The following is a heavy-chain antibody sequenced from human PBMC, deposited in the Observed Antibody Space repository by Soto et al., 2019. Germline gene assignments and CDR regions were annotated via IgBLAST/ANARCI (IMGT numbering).Heavy chain of an antibody. D-gene: IGHD2-15*01. CDR2: LVVGTGNT. CDR1: GFTFRSSA. CDR3: ATGAYCSGGSCSDYYYYYYGMDL. J-gene: IGHJ6*02. Sequence: SVKVSFKTSGFTFRSSAVQWVRQARGQRLEWIGWLVVGTGNTNYAQKFQQRVTISSDRSTNTVSMELSSLTSEDTAVYYCATGAYCSGGSCSDYYYYYYGMDLWGQGTTVTVSS. V-gene: IGHV1-58*01.